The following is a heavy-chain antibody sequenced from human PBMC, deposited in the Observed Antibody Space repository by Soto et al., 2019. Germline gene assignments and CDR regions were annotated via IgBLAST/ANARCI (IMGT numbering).Heavy chain of an antibody. J-gene: IGHJ3*02. CDR2: ISPYNGNT. Sequence: ASVKVSCKASGYTFTNYGISWVRQAPGQGLEWMGWISPYNGNTNYAQNLQGRVTMTTDTSTSTAYMELRSLRSDDTAVYYCARDEPGYGSGSYPGLGIWGQGTMVTVSS. CDR1: GYTFTNYG. CDR3: ARDEPGYGSGSYPGLGI. V-gene: IGHV1-18*01. D-gene: IGHD3-10*01.